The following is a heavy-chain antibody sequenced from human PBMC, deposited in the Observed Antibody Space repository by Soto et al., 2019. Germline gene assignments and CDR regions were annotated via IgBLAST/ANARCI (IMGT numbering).Heavy chain of an antibody. Sequence: ESGGGVVQPGRSLRLSCAASGFTFSSYGMHWVRQAPGKGLEWVAVISYDGSNKYYADSVKGRFTISRDNSKNTLYLQMSILRAEATAVYYCAKDRIVNYGDGWGEYYYYYGMDVWGQGTTVTVSS. J-gene: IGHJ6*02. D-gene: IGHD4-17*01. V-gene: IGHV3-30*18. CDR3: AKDRIVNYGDGWGEYYYYYGMDV. CDR1: GFTFSSYG. CDR2: ISYDGSNK.